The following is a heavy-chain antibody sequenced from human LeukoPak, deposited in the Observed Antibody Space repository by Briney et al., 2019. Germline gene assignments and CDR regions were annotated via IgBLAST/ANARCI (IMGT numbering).Heavy chain of an antibody. CDR2: IYHSGSA. CDR1: GGSIIDYY. V-gene: IGHV4-59*01. CDR3: ATGANWFDP. Sequence: PSETLSLTCTVSGGSIIDYYWSWIRQPPGKGLEWIGYIYHSGSASYNPPLKSRATMSVDTSKNQLSLNLSSVTAADTAMYYCATGANWFDPWGQGALVIVSS. J-gene: IGHJ5*02.